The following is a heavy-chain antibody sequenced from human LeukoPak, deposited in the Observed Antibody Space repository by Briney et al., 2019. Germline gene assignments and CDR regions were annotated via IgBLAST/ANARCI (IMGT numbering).Heavy chain of an antibody. CDR2: IYHSGST. CDR1: GGSISSSNW. Sequence: SGTLSLTCAVSGGSISSSNWWSWVRQPPGKGLEWIGEIYHSGSTNYNPSLKSRVTISVDRSKNQFSLKLSSVTAADTAVYYCARDPTSDDYTPGYWGQGTLVTVSS. CDR3: ARDPTSDDYTPGY. V-gene: IGHV4-4*02. D-gene: IGHD4-11*01. J-gene: IGHJ4*02.